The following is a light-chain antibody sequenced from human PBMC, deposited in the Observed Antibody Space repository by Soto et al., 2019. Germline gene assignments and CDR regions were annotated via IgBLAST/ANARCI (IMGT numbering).Light chain of an antibody. CDR1: QDIKNC. J-gene: IGKJ4*01. CDR3: QQYDNLPLT. Sequence: DIQMTQSPSSLSASVGDRVTITCQASQDIKNCLNWYQQKSRKATKLLIYDASDLETVVPSRFSGSGSETDFTFTINSLQPEDSATYYCQQYDNLPLTFGGGTKVDIK. CDR2: DAS. V-gene: IGKV1-33*01.